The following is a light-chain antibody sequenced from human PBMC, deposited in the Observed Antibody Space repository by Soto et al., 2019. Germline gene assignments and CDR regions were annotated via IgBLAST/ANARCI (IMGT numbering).Light chain of an antibody. CDR1: QSVSNND. CDR3: KQYCSTGT. CDR2: AAS. Sequence: EIVLTQYPGTLSLSPGDRATLSCRGSQSVSNNDLAWYQQKPGQAPRLRIYAASNRATGNQDSCSGSGAGTAPTLTSRELEDDEVALYYRKQYCSTGTCGQGTKVDIK. J-gene: IGKJ1*01. V-gene: IGKV3-20*01.